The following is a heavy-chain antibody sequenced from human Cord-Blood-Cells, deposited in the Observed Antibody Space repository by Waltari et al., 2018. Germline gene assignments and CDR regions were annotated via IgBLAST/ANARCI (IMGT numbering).Heavy chain of an antibody. V-gene: IGHV4-4*02. CDR1: GGSITGSNW. J-gene: IGHJ4*02. Sequence: QVQLQEPGPGRVKPSGTLSLPCAVPGGSITGSNWWSWVRQPPGKGLEWIGEIYHSGSTNYNPSLKSRVTISVDKSKNQFSLKLSSVTAADTAVYYCAREVAAAGTSYFDYWGQGTLVTVSS. CDR2: IYHSGST. D-gene: IGHD6-13*01. CDR3: AREVAAAGTSYFDY.